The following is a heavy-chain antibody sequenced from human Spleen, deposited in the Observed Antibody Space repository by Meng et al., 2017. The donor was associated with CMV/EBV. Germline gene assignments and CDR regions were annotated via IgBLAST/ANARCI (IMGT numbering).Heavy chain of an antibody. CDR2: ISAYNGNT. V-gene: IGHV1-18*01. D-gene: IGHD6-13*01. CDR1: GYIFTSYG. CDR3: ARGAQQLPYYYYYYGMDV. J-gene: IGHJ6*02. Sequence: ASVKVSCKASGYIFTSYGISWVRQAPGQGLEWMGWISAYNGNTNYAQKFQDRVTMTRDTSTSTVYMELSSLRSEDTAVYYCARGAQQLPYYYYYYGMDVWGQGTTVTVSS.